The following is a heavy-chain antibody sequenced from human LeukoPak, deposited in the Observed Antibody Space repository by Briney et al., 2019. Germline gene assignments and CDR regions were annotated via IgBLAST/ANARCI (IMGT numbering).Heavy chain of an antibody. CDR3: ARGLGSAVVVPAAHWFDP. CDR2: IYYTGST. D-gene: IGHD2-2*01. Sequence: SETLSLTCTVSSGSISRYYWSWIRQPPGKGLDWIGYIYYTGSTYYNPSLKSRISISLDTSKNQFSLKLSSVTAADTAVYYCARGLGSAVVVPAAHWFDPWGQGTLVTVSS. CDR1: SGSISRYY. J-gene: IGHJ5*02. V-gene: IGHV4-59*12.